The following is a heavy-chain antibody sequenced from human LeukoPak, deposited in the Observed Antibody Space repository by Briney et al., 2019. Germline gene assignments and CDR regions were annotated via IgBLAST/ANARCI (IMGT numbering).Heavy chain of an antibody. CDR3: ARRASATEDLDY. V-gene: IGHV5-51*01. J-gene: IGHJ4*02. Sequence: GESLKISCKGPGYSFTSYWIAWVRQMPGKGLEWMGIIYPGDSDTRYSPSLQGQVTISADKSINIAYLQWSSLKASDTAIYYCARRASATEDLDYWGQGTLATVSS. CDR1: GYSFTSYW. CDR2: IYPGDSDT.